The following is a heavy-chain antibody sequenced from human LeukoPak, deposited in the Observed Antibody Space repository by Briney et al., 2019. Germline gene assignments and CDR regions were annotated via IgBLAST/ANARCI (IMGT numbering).Heavy chain of an antibody. CDR3: ARDLSMSYSVDY. V-gene: IGHV3-30*04. CDR1: XFXXSSYX. D-gene: IGHD2-21*01. Sequence: GXXXLXXAASXFXXSSYXXHXVRQAPGKGXEWLAFISWDGNVKYCADSVEGRFTISRDSPKNTLFLQMNSLRAEDTAVYYCARDLSMSYSVDYWGQGTLVTVSS. J-gene: IGHJ4*02. CDR2: ISWDGNVK.